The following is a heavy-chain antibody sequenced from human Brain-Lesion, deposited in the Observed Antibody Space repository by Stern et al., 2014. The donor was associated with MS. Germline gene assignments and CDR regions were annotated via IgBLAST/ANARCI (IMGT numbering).Heavy chain of an antibody. J-gene: IGHJ6*02. D-gene: IGHD3-3*01. CDR1: GYIFTGYY. Sequence: VQLVESGAEVKKPGASVKVSCKASGYIFTGYYIHWGRQAPGQGLAWLAWFHPHNGGPKYAQKVQGKVTMSSDTSLSTAYVQLSSLTSVDTAVYYCARDQRGITIFGVVTDYYYLGMDVWGQGTTVTVSS. V-gene: IGHV1-2*02. CDR3: ARDQRGITIFGVVTDYYYLGMDV. CDR2: FHPHNGGP.